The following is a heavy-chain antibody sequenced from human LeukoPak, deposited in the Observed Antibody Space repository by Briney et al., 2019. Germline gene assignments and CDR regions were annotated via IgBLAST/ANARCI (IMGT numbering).Heavy chain of an antibody. D-gene: IGHD3-10*01. J-gene: IGHJ4*02. Sequence: GGSLRLSCAASGFTFSDYILDWVRQAPGKGLEWVAVISDDGTKEYYADSVKGRFTISRDNSKNTVYLQMNSLRTEDTAVFYCARAGEATAWDSWGQGILVSVSS. CDR1: GFTFSDYI. V-gene: IGHV3-30*03. CDR3: ARAGEATAWDS. CDR2: ISDDGTKE.